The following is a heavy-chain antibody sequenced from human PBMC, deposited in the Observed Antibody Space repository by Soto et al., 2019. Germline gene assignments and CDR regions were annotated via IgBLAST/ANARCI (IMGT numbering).Heavy chain of an antibody. D-gene: IGHD3-16*02. Sequence: PSETLSLTCTVSGGSISSGGYYWSWIRQHPGKGPEWIGYIYYSGSTYYNPSLKSRVTISVDTSKNQFSLKLSSVTAADTAVYYCASMYYDYIWGSYRSGGDAFDIWGQGTMVTVSS. CDR3: ASMYYDYIWGSYRSGGDAFDI. CDR2: IYYSGST. CDR1: GGSISSGGYY. V-gene: IGHV4-31*03. J-gene: IGHJ3*02.